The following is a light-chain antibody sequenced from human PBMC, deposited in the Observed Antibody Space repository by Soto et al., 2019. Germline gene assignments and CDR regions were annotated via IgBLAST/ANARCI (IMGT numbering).Light chain of an antibody. Sequence: DIQLTQSPSSLSESVGDRVIITCRASQNIGIYLNWYHQKAGKAPKLLVFGASTLQSGVPPRFSGSGSGTEFILTISSLQSEDFAVYYCQQYEKWPPSITFGQGTRLEIK. CDR1: QNIGIY. CDR3: QQYEKWPPSIT. CDR2: GAS. V-gene: IGKV1-39*01. J-gene: IGKJ5*01.